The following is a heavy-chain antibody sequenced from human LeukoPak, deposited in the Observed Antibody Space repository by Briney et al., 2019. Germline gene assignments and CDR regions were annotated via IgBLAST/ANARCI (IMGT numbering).Heavy chain of an antibody. Sequence: SETLSLTCTVSGGSISSYYWSWIRQPPGKGLEWIGYIYYSGGTNYNPSLKSRVTISVDTSKNQFSLKLRSVTAADPAVYYCARVVVELGFAFDIWAQGTMVTVSS. V-gene: IGHV4-59*01. D-gene: IGHD2-21*01. CDR1: GGSISSYY. CDR2: IYYSGGT. CDR3: ARVVVELGFAFDI. J-gene: IGHJ3*02.